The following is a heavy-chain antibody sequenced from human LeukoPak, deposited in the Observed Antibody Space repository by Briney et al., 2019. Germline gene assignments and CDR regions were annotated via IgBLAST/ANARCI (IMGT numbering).Heavy chain of an antibody. CDR2: INHSGST. J-gene: IGHJ5*02. V-gene: IGHV4-34*01. CDR3: ARGGPGLFNWFDP. D-gene: IGHD3-10*01. CDR1: GGSFSGYY. Sequence: SETLSLTCAVYGGSFSGYYWSWIRQPPGKGLEWIGEINHSGSTNYNPSLKSRVTISVDTSKNQFSLKLSSVTAADTAVYYCARGGPGLFNWFDPWGQGTPVTVSS.